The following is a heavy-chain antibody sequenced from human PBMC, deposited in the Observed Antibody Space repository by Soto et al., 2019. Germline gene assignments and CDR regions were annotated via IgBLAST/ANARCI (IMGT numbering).Heavy chain of an antibody. Sequence: EVYLLESGGGLVQPGGSLRLSCTASGLTFRNYAMTWVRQAPGRGLEWGSGISGSGSMKYYADSVKGRFTISRDNSKNMLFLQMDSLRDEDTAMYHCAKEAVASEQVPIPGDSWGQGTLVTVSS. V-gene: IGHV3-23*01. D-gene: IGHD2-15*01. CDR1: GLTFRNYA. CDR3: AKEAVASEQVPIPGDS. J-gene: IGHJ4*02. CDR2: ISGSGSMK.